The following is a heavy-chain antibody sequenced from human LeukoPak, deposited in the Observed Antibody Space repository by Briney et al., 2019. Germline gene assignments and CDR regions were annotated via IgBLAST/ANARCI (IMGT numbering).Heavy chain of an antibody. Sequence: PGGSLRLSCAASGFTFSSYWMSWVRQAPGKGLEWVANIKQDGSEKYYVDSVKGRFTISRDNAKNSLYLQMNSLRAEDTAVYYCASASYCSGGSCYFVYWGQGTLVTVSS. D-gene: IGHD2-15*01. V-gene: IGHV3-7*01. CDR3: ASASYCSGGSCYFVY. CDR1: GFTFSSYW. J-gene: IGHJ4*02. CDR2: IKQDGSEK.